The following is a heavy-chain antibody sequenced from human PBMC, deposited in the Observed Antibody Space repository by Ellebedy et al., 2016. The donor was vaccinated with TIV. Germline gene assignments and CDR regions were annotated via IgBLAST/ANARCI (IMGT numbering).Heavy chain of an antibody. D-gene: IGHD5-24*01. CDR3: ARSHGPVYGMDV. Sequence: SGPTLVKPMQTLTLTCTFSGFPLSSSGMHVSWIRQTPGKALEWLARIDWNGDQNYNPSLRTRLSIFKDTSKNEVVLTMTNLDPVDSGTYYCARSHGPVYGMDVWGQGTTVTVSS. CDR1: GFPLSSSGMH. J-gene: IGHJ6*02. CDR2: IDWNGDQ. V-gene: IGHV2-70*04.